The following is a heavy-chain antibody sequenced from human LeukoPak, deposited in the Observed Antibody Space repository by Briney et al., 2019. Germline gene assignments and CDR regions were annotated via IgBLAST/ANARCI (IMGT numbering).Heavy chain of an antibody. J-gene: IGHJ4*02. V-gene: IGHV5-51*01. CDR1: GYSFSNYW. D-gene: IGHD3-10*01. Sequence: AGESLKISCKGSGYSFSNYWIGWVRQMPGEGLEWMGSIYPGDSDTRYSPSFQGQVTISADKSISTAHLQWSGLKASDTAMYYCARQRFYYGSGSQAEYWGQGTLVTVSS. CDR2: IYPGDSDT. CDR3: ARQRFYYGSGSQAEY.